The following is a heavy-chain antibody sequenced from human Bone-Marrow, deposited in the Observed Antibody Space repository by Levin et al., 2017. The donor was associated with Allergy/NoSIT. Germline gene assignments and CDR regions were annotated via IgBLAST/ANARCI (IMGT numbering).Heavy chain of an antibody. D-gene: IGHD2-8*01. J-gene: IGHJ4*02. V-gene: IGHV2-5*01. CDR2: IYWNDDK. CDR3: VHSGELYLPHFAF. Sequence: ESGPTLVKPTQTLTLTCTFSGFSLSNSGAGLGWIRQPPGKALEWRAIIYWNDDKYHSPSLKKRLTIAKDTSNNQVVLTMTSVEPVDTATYYCVHSGELYLPHFAFWGPGTLVTVSS. CDR1: GFSLSNSGAG.